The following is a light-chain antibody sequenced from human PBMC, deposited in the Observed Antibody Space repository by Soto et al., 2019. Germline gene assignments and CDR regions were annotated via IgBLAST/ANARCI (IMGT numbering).Light chain of an antibody. V-gene: IGKV3-11*01. Sequence: ETVLTQSPATLSLSPGERATLSCRASQSISSFLAWYQQRPAQAPRLLIFDASNKATGIPARFSGSGSGTDFTLTISSLEPEDFAVYYCQHRTNWPTWTFGQGTKVEI. J-gene: IGKJ1*01. CDR1: QSISSF. CDR2: DAS. CDR3: QHRTNWPTWT.